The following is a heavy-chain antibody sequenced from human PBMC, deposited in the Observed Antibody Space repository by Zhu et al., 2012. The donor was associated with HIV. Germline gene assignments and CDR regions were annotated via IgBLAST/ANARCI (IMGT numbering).Heavy chain of an antibody. CDR3: AKTTDDNFHASFDI. CDR1: GYSINTATY. D-gene: IGHD5-24*01. Sequence: QVQLQGSGPGLVKPSETLSLTCDVSGYSINTATYWGWIRQPPGKGLEWIANIYRTGDTYYNPSLKNRSTISLDTSRNLFSLTLKSVTAADTAMYYCAKTTDDNFHASFDIWDRGTLITVSS. CDR2: IYRTGDT. J-gene: IGHJ3*02. V-gene: IGHV4-38-2*01.